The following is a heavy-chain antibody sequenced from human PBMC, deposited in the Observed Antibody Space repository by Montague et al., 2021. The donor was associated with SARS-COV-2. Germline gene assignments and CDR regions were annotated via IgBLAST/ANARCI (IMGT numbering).Heavy chain of an antibody. CDR2: ISGDGGST. CDR3: AKGRGYFDWLLYPGIDY. J-gene: IGHJ4*02. Sequence: SLRLSCAASGFTFDDYAMHWVRQAPGKGLEWVSLISGDGGSTYYADSVKGRFTISRDNSKNSLYLQMNSLRTEDTALYYYAKGRGYFDWLLYPGIDYWGQGTLVTVSS. D-gene: IGHD3-9*01. CDR1: GFTFDDYA. V-gene: IGHV3-43*02.